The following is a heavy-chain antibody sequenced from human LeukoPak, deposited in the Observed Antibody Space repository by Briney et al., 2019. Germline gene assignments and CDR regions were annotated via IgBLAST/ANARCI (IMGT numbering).Heavy chain of an antibody. Sequence: PGGSLRLSCAASGFTFSSYAMTWARQAPGKGLEWVSAISGSGGSKYYADSVKGRFTISRDNSKNTLYLQMNSLRVEDTAVYYCAKDDRITMVRGVVTGFDYWGQGTLVTVSS. CDR2: ISGSGGSK. J-gene: IGHJ4*02. V-gene: IGHV3-23*01. CDR3: AKDDRITMVRGVVTGFDY. CDR1: GFTFSSYA. D-gene: IGHD3-10*01.